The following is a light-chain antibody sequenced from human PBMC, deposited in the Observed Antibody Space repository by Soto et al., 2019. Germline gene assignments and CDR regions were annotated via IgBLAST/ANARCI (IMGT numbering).Light chain of an antibody. CDR2: DVS. CDR1: SSDVGGYNY. Sequence: QSALTQPASVSGSPGQSITISCTGASSDVGGYNYVSWYQQHPGKAPKLMIYDVSNRPSGVSNRFSGSKSGNTASLTISGLQPEDEADSYCSSYTSSSTLNVFGTGTKVTVL. CDR3: SSYTSSSTLNV. J-gene: IGLJ1*01. V-gene: IGLV2-14*01.